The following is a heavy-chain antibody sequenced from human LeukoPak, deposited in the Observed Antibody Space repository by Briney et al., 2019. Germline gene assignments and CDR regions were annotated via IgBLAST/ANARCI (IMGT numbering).Heavy chain of an antibody. D-gene: IGHD2-2*01. J-gene: IGHJ4*02. Sequence: GGSLRLSCAASGFTFSSYGMHWVRQAPGKGLEWVAFIRYDGSNKYYADSVKGRFTISRDNSKNTLYLQMNSLRAEDTTVYYCAKTPPYCSSTSCQPFDYWGQGTLVTVSS. CDR3: AKTPPYCSSTSCQPFDY. CDR2: IRYDGSNK. V-gene: IGHV3-30*02. CDR1: GFTFSSYG.